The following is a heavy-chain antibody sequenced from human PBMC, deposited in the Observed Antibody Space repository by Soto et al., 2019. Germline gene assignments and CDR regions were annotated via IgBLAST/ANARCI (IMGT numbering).Heavy chain of an antibody. CDR1: GGSISGSSDY. J-gene: IGHJ3*02. Sequence: QLHLQESGPGLVKPSETLSLTCTVSGGSISGSSDYWVWIRQPPGKGLEWIGSIYYGGSTYYNSSLRSRVTISVDTSKNQFSLDLNSVTAADTAVYYCARRNRYASGSPIWGQGTMVTVSS. CDR2: IYYGGST. CDR3: ARRNRYASGSPI. D-gene: IGHD3-10*01. V-gene: IGHV4-39*01.